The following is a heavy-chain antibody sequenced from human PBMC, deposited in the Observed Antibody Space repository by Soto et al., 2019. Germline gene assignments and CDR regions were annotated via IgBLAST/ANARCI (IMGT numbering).Heavy chain of an antibody. V-gene: IGHV3-23*01. J-gene: IGHJ4*02. CDR3: TKAAHLAY. CDR1: GFSFRTYD. CDR2: IIGSDGST. Sequence: VQVLESGGGLVQPGGSLRVSCAASGFSFRTYDMSWVRQSPGKGLDWVSVIIGSDGSTYYAHSVKGRFTISRDNTKKTLYLQMSGRRVDDTAVYYSTKAAHLAYGGPGALFTVSS. D-gene: IGHD2-15*01.